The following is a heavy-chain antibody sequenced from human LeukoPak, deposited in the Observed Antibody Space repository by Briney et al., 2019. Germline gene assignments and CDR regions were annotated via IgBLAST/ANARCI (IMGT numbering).Heavy chain of an antibody. CDR1: GGSISSGDYF. Sequence: SETLSLTCTVSGGSISSGDYFWGWIRQPAGKGLEWIGRIYTSGSTNYNPSLESRVTISVDTSKNQFSLKLSSVTAADTAVYYCATLRGTSWGFDYYGMDVWGKGTTVTVSS. J-gene: IGHJ6*04. V-gene: IGHV4-61*02. CDR2: IYTSGST. D-gene: IGHD2-2*01. CDR3: ATLRGTSWGFDYYGMDV.